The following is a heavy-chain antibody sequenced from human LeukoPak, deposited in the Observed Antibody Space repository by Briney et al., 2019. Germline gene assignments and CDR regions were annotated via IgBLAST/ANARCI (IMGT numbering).Heavy chain of an antibody. D-gene: IGHD2-2*01. V-gene: IGHV1-8*01. CDR2: MNPNSANT. J-gene: IGHJ6*02. CDR3: ARGGTRYCASTSCSDYYYYGVDV. CDR1: GYTFSNYD. Sequence: ASVKVSCKASGYTFSNYDINWVRQAYGQGFEWMGWMNPNSANTGYAQKFQGRVTMTTNTSINTAYMELSSLRSEDTALYYCARGGTRYCASTSCSDYYYYGVDVWGQGTTVTVSS.